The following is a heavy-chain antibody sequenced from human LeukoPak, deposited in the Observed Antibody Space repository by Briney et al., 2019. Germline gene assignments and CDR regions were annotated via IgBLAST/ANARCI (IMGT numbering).Heavy chain of an antibody. V-gene: IGHV3-30*02. Sequence: PGGSLRLSCAASGSSFSTYGMNWVRQAPGKGLDWVAFIRYDGSNKYYADSVKGRFTISRDNSKNTVYLQMNSLRAEDTAVYYCAKDGGDYDYYDYYMDVWGKGTTVTVSS. J-gene: IGHJ6*03. D-gene: IGHD4-17*01. CDR3: AKDGGDYDYYDYYMDV. CDR2: IRYDGSNK. CDR1: GSSFSTYG.